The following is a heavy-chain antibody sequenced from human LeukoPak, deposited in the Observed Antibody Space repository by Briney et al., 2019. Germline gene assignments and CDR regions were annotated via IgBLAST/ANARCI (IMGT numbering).Heavy chain of an antibody. Sequence: GGSLRLSCVVSGFTFSTFTMNWVRQAPGKGLEWVSCISSSSSYIYYADSVKGRFTISRDNAKNSLYLQMNSLRAEDTAVYYCARVWTGQWPPHYYYMDVWGKGTTVTVSS. CDR3: ARVWTGQWPPHYYYMDV. CDR2: ISSSSSYI. V-gene: IGHV3-21*01. J-gene: IGHJ6*03. D-gene: IGHD6-19*01. CDR1: GFTFSTFT.